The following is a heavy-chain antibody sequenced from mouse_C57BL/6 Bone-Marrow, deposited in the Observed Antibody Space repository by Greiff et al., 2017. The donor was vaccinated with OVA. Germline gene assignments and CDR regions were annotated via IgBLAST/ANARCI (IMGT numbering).Heavy chain of an antibody. CDR3: AREEDDYGFAY. J-gene: IGHJ3*01. D-gene: IGHD2-4*01. CDR1: GYTFTSYW. CDR2: IYPSDSET. V-gene: IGHV1-61*01. Sequence: QVQLQQPGAELVRPGSSVKLSCKASGYTFTSYWMAWVKQRPGQGLEWIGNIYPSDSETHYNQKFKDKATLTVDKSSSTAYMQLSSLTSEDSAVYYCAREEDDYGFAYWGQGTLVTVSA.